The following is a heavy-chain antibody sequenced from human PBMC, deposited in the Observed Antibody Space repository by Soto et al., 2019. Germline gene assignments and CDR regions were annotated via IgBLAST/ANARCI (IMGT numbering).Heavy chain of an antibody. CDR3: ARDRWGWEKGGYPHSNGMIV. V-gene: IGHV3-53*01. CDR2: LYDIDGT. J-gene: IGHJ6*02. Sequence: DVQLVESGGGLIQPGGSLRLSCAAFGLTVSGKKYMAWVRQAPGKGLEWVSALYDIDGTYYADSVKGRFTTSGDSSKTIVYLQMSSLKADDSAVYYCARDRWGWEKGGYPHSNGMIVWGQGTTVTVSS. CDR1: GLTVSGKKY. D-gene: IGHD5-12*01.